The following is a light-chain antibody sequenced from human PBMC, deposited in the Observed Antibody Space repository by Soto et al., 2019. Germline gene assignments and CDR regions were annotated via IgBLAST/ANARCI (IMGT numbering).Light chain of an antibody. Sequence: EIVMTQAPATLSVSPGERATLSCRASQSVSSYLAWYQQRPGQAPRLLIYDASNRATGVPARFSGSGSGTDFTLTISSLEPEDFAVYYCQQRSSWPPTFGQGTRLEIK. CDR2: DAS. V-gene: IGKV3-11*01. J-gene: IGKJ5*01. CDR3: QQRSSWPPT. CDR1: QSVSSY.